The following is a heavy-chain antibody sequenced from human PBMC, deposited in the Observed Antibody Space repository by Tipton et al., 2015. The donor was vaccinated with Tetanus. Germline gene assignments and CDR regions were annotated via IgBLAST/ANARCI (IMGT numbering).Heavy chain of an antibody. CDR1: GGSISSSSYY. J-gene: IGHJ4*02. Sequence: TLSLTCTVSGGSISSSSYYWGWIRQPPGKGLEWIGSIYYSGSTYYNPSLKSRVTISVDTSKNQFSLKLSSVTAADTAVYYCARAAELRAFDYWGQGTLVTVSS. CDR3: ARAAELRAFDY. CDR2: IYYSGST. D-gene: IGHD1-7*01. V-gene: IGHV4-39*01.